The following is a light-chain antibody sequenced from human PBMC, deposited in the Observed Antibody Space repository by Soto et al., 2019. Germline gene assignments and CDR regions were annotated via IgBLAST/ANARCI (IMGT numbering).Light chain of an antibody. CDR1: SSNIGSNY. CDR2: RNN. V-gene: IGLV1-47*01. Sequence: QSVLTQPPSASGTPGQRVTISCSGSSSNIGSNYVYWYQQVPGTAPKLLIYRNNQRPSGVPDRFSGSKSGTSASLAISGLQSEDEAHYYCAAWDDSLNGLVLFGGGTKVTVL. J-gene: IGLJ2*01. CDR3: AAWDDSLNGLVL.